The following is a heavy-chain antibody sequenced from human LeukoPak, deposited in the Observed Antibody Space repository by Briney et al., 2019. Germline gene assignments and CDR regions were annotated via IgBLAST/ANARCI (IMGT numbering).Heavy chain of an antibody. CDR1: GGSISSSSYY. CDR3: ARDYGGNSVFVNNWFDP. CDR2: IYYSGGA. J-gene: IGHJ5*02. V-gene: IGHV4-39*02. Sequence: SETLSLTCTVSGGSISSSSYYWGWIRQPPGKGLEWIGSIYYSGGAYYNPSLKSRVTISVDTSKNQFSLKLSSVTAADTAVYYCARDYGGNSVFVNNWFDPWGQGTLVTVSS. D-gene: IGHD4-23*01.